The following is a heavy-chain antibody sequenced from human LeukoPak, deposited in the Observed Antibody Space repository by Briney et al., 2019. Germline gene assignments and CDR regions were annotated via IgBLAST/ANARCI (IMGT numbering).Heavy chain of an antibody. CDR1: GGSVSSGSYY. J-gene: IGHJ4*02. D-gene: IGHD3-22*01. CDR3: ASIRPGIRYYYDSSGLNDY. CDR2: IYYSGST. V-gene: IGHV4-61*01. Sequence: DPSETLSLTCTVSGGSVSSGSYYWSWIRQPPGKGLEWIGHIYYSGSTNYNPSLKSRVTISVDTSKNQFSLKLSSVTAADTAVYYCASIRPGIRYYYDSSGLNDYWGQGTLVTVSS.